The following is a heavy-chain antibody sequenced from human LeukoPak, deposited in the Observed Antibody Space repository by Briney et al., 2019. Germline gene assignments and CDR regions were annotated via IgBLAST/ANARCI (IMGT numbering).Heavy chain of an antibody. V-gene: IGHV1-69*13. D-gene: IGHD3-10*01. Sequence: SVKVSCKASGGTFSSYAISWVRQAPGQGLEWMGGIIPIFGTANYAQKFQGRVTITADESTSTAYMELSSLRSEDTAVYYCARPMVRGVIMAYFDYWGQGTLVTVSS. CDR1: GGTFSSYA. CDR3: ARPMVRGVIMAYFDY. CDR2: IIPIFGTA. J-gene: IGHJ4*02.